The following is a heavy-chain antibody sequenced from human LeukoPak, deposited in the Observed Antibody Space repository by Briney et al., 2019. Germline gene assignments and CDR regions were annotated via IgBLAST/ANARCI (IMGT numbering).Heavy chain of an antibody. V-gene: IGHV4-30-2*01. CDR2: ISHSGST. Sequence: SETLSLTCTVSDDSISSSAYYWTWLRQPPGKGLEWIGYISHSGSTYYNPSLKSRVTISVDMSKNQFSLKLSSVTAADTAKYYCANADRYCSGGSCHVPDAFDFWGQGTVVTVSS. CDR1: DDSISSSAYY. D-gene: IGHD2-15*01. CDR3: ANADRYCSGGSCHVPDAFDF. J-gene: IGHJ3*01.